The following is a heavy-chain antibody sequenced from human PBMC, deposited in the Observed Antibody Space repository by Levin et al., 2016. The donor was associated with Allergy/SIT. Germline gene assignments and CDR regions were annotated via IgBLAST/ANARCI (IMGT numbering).Heavy chain of an antibody. D-gene: IGHD4-17*01. V-gene: IGHV3-49*04. CDR3: TRGEVYGEDAFDI. J-gene: IGHJ3*02. CDR2: IRSKAYGETT. CDR1: GFMFRDYD. Sequence: GESLKISCEASGFMFRDYDMHWVRQAPGKGPEWVGVIRSKAYGETTEYAASVRGRFIISRDDSKVTAYLQMNSLKPEDTAVYYCTRGEVYGEDAFDIWGPGTMVTVSS.